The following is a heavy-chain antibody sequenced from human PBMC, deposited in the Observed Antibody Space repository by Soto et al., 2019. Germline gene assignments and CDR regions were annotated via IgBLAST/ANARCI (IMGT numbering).Heavy chain of an antibody. J-gene: IGHJ3*02. CDR2: INPNSGGT. CDR1: GYTFAGYY. V-gene: IGHV1-2*04. Sequence: ASVKVSCKASGYTFAGYYMRWVRQAPGQGLEWMGWINPNSGGTNYAQKFQGWVTMTRDTSISTAYMELSRLRSDDTAVYYCAIFTGYSSGWDLDAFDIWGQGTMVTVSS. D-gene: IGHD6-19*01. CDR3: AIFTGYSSGWDLDAFDI.